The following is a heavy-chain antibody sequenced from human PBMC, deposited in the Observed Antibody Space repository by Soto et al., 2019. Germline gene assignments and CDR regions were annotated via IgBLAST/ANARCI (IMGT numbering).Heavy chain of an antibody. CDR2: IYYSGST. V-gene: IGHV4-31*03. CDR1: GGSISSGGYH. J-gene: IGHJ4*02. D-gene: IGHD1-1*01. CDR3: ARTLQLKIDY. Sequence: PSETLSLTCTVSGGSISSGGYHWSWIRQHPGKGLEWIGYIYYSGSTYYNPSLKSRVTISVDTSKNQFSLKLSSVTAADTAVYYCARTLQLKIDYWGQGTLVTVSS.